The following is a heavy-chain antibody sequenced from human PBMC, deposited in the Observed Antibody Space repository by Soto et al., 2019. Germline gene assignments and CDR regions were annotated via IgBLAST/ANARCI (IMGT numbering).Heavy chain of an antibody. CDR1: GDSFTGFW. CDR3: ARQHPLDSRVWFT. D-gene: IGHD6-19*01. Sequence: PGESLKISCKGSGDSFTGFWIGWVRQMPGKGLEWLGSIYPRDSDTRYSPSFQGQVTISADKSLSTAYLQWNSLQASDTAIYYCARQHPLDSRVWFTWGQGTLVTVSS. V-gene: IGHV5-51*01. CDR2: IYPRDSDT. J-gene: IGHJ4*02.